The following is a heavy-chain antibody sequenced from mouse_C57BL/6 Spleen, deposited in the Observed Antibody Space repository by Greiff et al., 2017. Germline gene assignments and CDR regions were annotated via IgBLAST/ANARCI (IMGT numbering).Heavy chain of an antibody. V-gene: IGHV5-16*01. J-gene: IGHJ1*03. CDR1: GFTFSDYY. Sequence: EVKLVESEGGLVQPGSSMKLSCTASGFTFSDYYMAWVRQVPEKGLEWVANINYDGSSTYYLDSLKSRFIISRDNAKNILYLQMSSLKSEDTATYYCARDGGYRYFDVWGTGTTVTVSS. CDR3: ARDGGYRYFDV. CDR2: INYDGSST.